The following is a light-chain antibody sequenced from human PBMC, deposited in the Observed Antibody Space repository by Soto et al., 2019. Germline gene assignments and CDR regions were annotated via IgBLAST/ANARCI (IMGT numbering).Light chain of an antibody. V-gene: IGKV1-5*03. J-gene: IGKJ1*01. CDR2: KAS. CDR3: HHYNVYSIAWT. Sequence: IRMTQSPSALSASVGDRVTITCRARQSISNWLAWYQQKPGKAPKLLIYKASTLESGVPSRFSGSGSGTEFTLTISSLQPDDFATYYCHHYNVYSIAWTFGQGTKVDIK. CDR1: QSISNW.